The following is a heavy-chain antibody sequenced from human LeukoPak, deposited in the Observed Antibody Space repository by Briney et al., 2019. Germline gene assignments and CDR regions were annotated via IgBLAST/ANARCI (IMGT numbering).Heavy chain of an antibody. Sequence: GASVKVSCKASGYTFTTYAMNWVRQAPGQGLEWMGWINPNSGGTNYAQKFQGRVTMTRDTSISTAYMELSRLRSDDTAVYYCARGYSSSWTGSGDDYWGQGTLVTVSS. J-gene: IGHJ4*02. CDR1: GYTFTTYA. V-gene: IGHV1-2*02. CDR2: INPNSGGT. D-gene: IGHD6-13*01. CDR3: ARGYSSSWTGSGDDY.